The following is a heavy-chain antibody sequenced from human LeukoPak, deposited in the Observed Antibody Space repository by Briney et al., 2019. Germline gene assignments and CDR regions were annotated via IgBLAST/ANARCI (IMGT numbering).Heavy chain of an antibody. J-gene: IGHJ5*02. CDR3: ARGVRGSYGTDL. CDR2: INPAGSST. Sequence: GGSLRLSCAASGFTFSSDWMHWVRQAPGQGLVWVSRINPAGSSTNYADSVKGRFTISRDNAMNTLYLHLNSLRAEDTAVYYCARGVRGSYGTDLWGQGTLVTVSS. CDR1: GFTFSSDW. D-gene: IGHD1-26*01. V-gene: IGHV3-74*01.